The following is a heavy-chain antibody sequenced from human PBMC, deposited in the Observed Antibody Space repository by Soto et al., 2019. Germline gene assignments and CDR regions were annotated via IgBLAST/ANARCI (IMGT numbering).Heavy chain of an antibody. Sequence: SETLSLTCAVYGGSFSGYYRSWIRQPPGKGLEWIGEINHSGSTNYNPSLKSRVTISVDTSKNQFSLKLSSVTAADTAVYYCARVFQTMVRGVIISGFDYWGQGTLVTVSS. D-gene: IGHD3-10*01. V-gene: IGHV4-34*01. CDR2: INHSGST. CDR1: GGSFSGYY. J-gene: IGHJ4*02. CDR3: ARVFQTMVRGVIISGFDY.